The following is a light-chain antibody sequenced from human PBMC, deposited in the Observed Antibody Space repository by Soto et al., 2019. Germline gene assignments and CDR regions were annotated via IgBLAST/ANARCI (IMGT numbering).Light chain of an antibody. CDR2: GAS. J-gene: IGKJ1*01. V-gene: IGKV3-20*01. Sequence: EIVLTQSPGTLSLSPGERATLSCRASQSVSSSYLAWYQQKPGQAPRLLIYGASSRATGIPDRFSGSGSGTDFTLTISRLEPEDFAVYYGQQYGRSPTWTVGQGTKVEIK. CDR1: QSVSSSY. CDR3: QQYGRSPTWT.